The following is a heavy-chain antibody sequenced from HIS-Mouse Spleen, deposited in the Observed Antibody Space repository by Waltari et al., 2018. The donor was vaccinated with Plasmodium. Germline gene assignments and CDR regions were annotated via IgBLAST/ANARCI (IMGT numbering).Heavy chain of an antibody. CDR2: IYYSGST. V-gene: IGHV4-59*01. D-gene: IGHD6-6*01. CDR3: ARGGYSSSSYYFDY. CDR1: GGSISSYY. Sequence: QVQLQESGPGLVKPSETLSLTCTVSGGSISSYYWSWIRQPPGKGLEWIAYIYYSGSTNDNPSLKSGVTISVDTSKNRFSLKLSSVTAADTAVFYCARGGYSSSSYYFDYWGQGTLVTVSS. J-gene: IGHJ4*02.